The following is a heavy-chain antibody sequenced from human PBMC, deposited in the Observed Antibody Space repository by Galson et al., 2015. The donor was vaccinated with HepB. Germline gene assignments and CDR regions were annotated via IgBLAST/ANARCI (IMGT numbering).Heavy chain of an antibody. Sequence: SVKVSCKASGYTFTYNDINWVRQATGQRLEWMGLMNPRSGHTEYAQKFQGRVTMTSNNARNSLFLQMNSLGADDTAVYYCARVRDGLALDAFDIWGQGTMVTVSS. V-gene: IGHV1-8*01. J-gene: IGHJ3*02. D-gene: IGHD4-17*01. CDR2: MNPRSGHT. CDR1: GYTFTYND. CDR3: ARVRDGLALDAFDI.